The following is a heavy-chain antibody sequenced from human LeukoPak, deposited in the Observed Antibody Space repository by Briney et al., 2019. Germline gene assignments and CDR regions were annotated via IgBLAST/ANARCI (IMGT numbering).Heavy chain of an antibody. Sequence: SETLSLTCTVSGGSISTFSWNWNRQPPGQGLEWIGYVNSNGGTYNNSSLKSRVTVSLDMSKNQFSLKLSSATAADTAVYYCARHAGGTWFDPWGQGILVTVSS. J-gene: IGHJ5*02. CDR1: GGSISTFS. CDR3: ARHAGGTWFDP. V-gene: IGHV4-59*01. CDR2: VNSNGGT.